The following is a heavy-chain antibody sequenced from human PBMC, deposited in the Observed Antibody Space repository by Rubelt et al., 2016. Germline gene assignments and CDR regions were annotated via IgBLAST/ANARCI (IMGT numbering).Heavy chain of an antibody. D-gene: IGHD3-22*01. Sequence: SLRLSCAASGFTFSNAWMSWVRQAPGKGLEWVGRIKSKNDGGTTDYAAPVQGRFTISRDDSKKTLYLQMNSLKTEDTAVYYCTTDRYYYDSSGFPWFDPWGQGTLVTVSS. V-gene: IGHV3-15*01. CDR3: TTDRYYYDSSGFPWFDP. CDR2: IKSKNDGGTT. J-gene: IGHJ5*02. CDR1: GFTFSNAW.